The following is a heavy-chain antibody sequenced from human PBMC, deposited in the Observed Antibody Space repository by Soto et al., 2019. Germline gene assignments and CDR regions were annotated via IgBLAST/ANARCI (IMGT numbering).Heavy chain of an antibody. D-gene: IGHD6-19*01. Sequence: GGSLRLSCAASGFTFSSYPMSWVRQAPGKGLEWVSAISGSGGSTYYADSVKGRFTISRDNSKNTLYLQMNSLRAEDTAVYYCSKDRLAVPGLFDYRGQATLLSVFS. CDR2: ISGSGGST. CDR1: GFTFSSYP. CDR3: SKDRLAVPGLFDY. J-gene: IGHJ4*02. V-gene: IGHV3-23*01.